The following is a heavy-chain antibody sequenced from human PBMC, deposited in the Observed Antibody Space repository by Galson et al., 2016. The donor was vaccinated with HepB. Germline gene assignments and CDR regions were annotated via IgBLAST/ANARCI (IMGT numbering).Heavy chain of an antibody. CDR3: AKPETRPYDILTGYSHFNY. CDR2: TSYDGSNE. D-gene: IGHD3-9*01. V-gene: IGHV3-30*18. J-gene: IGHJ4*02. Sequence: SLRLSCAASGFTFSRSDMYWVRQAPGKGLEWVAVTSYDGSNEYYADSVKGRFPISRDNSNNTLYLQMNILRAEDTAVYYCAKPETRPYDILTGYSHFNYWGQGTLVTVSS. CDR1: GFTFSRSD.